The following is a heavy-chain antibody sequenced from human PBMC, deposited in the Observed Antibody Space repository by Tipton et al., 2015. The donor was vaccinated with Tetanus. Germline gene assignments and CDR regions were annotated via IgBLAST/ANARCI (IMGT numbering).Heavy chain of an antibody. CDR1: GFTFGDYA. CDR3: TRDRVGASVDGMDV. J-gene: IGHJ6*04. Sequence: SLRLSCTASGFTFGDYAMSWFRQAPGKGLEWVGFIRSKAYGGTTEYAASVKGRFTISRDDSKSIAYLQMNSLKTEDTVVYYCTRDRVGASVDGMDVWGKGTTVTVSS. V-gene: IGHV3-49*03. D-gene: IGHD1-26*01. CDR2: IRSKAYGGTT.